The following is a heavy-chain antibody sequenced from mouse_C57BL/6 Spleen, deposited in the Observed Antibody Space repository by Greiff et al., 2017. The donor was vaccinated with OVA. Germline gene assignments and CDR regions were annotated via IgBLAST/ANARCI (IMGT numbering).Heavy chain of an antibody. Sequence: VQLQQPGAVLVMPGASVKLSCKASGYTFTSYWMHWVKQRPGQGLEWIGEIDPSDSYTNYNQKFKGKSTLTVDKSSSTAYMQLSSLASEDSAVYYCARTNYEYFDYWGQGTTLTVSS. D-gene: IGHD1-1*01. CDR3: ARTNYEYFDY. CDR1: GYTFTSYW. J-gene: IGHJ2*01. V-gene: IGHV1-69*01. CDR2: IDPSDSYT.